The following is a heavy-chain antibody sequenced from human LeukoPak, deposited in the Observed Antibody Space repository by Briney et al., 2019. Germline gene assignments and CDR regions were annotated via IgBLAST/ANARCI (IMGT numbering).Heavy chain of an antibody. D-gene: IGHD6-13*01. CDR3: ARGYSSSWYWFDP. Sequence: SETLSLTCTVSGSSISSYYWSWIRQPPGKGLEWIGYIYYSGSTNYNPSLKSRVTISVDTSKNQFSLKLSSVTAADTAVYYCARGYSSSWYWFDPWGQGTLVTVSS. CDR2: IYYSGST. V-gene: IGHV4-59*01. J-gene: IGHJ5*02. CDR1: GSSISSYY.